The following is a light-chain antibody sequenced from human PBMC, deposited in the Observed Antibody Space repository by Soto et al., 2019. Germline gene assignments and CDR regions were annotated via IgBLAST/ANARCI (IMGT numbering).Light chain of an antibody. CDR3: PQYNNWPRAT. Sequence: EIVMTQSPATLSVSPGERATLSCRASQSISSNLAWYQQKPGQAPRLLMFRTSSRATGFPARFSGSGSGTEFNLTIRSLQSEDFGVYYCPQYNNWPRATFGGGTKVEIK. J-gene: IGKJ4*01. CDR2: RTS. V-gene: IGKV3-15*01. CDR1: QSISSN.